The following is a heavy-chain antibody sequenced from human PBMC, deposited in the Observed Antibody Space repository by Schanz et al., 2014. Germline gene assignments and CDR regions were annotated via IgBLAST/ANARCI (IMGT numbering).Heavy chain of an antibody. D-gene: IGHD2-15*01. CDR3: ARDLAGGGNDV. J-gene: IGHJ4*02. Sequence: QAQLAESGGGVVQPGRSLRLSCAASGFSFSSYTVHWVRQAPGKGLEWVAVISYDGTQKYYADSVKGRFTISRDNSKDTVYLQMNSLRAEDTAVYYCARDLAGGGNDVWGQGTLVTVSS. V-gene: IGHV3-30*04. CDR1: GFSFSSYT. CDR2: ISYDGTQK.